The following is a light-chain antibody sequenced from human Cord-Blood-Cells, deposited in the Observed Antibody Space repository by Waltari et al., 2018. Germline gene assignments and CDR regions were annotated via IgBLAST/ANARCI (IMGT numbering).Light chain of an antibody. Sequence: DIQMTQSTSSLSPSPGDRVTITCRASQSISSYLNWYQQKPGKAPKLLIYAASSLQSGVPSRFSGSGSGTDFTLTISSLQPEDFATYYCQQSYSTPWTFGQGTKVEIK. CDR2: AAS. CDR3: QQSYSTPWT. CDR1: QSISSY. J-gene: IGKJ1*01. V-gene: IGKV1-39*01.